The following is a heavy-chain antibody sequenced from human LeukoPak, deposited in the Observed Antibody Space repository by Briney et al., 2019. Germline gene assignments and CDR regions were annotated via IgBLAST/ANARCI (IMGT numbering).Heavy chain of an antibody. V-gene: IGHV3-48*03. J-gene: IGHJ4*02. CDR2: ISSGVLTI. Sequence: GGSLRLSCAASGFTFSSYEMNWVRQAPGKGLEWVSYISSGVLTIYYADSVKGRFTISRDNAKNSLYLQMNSLRAEDTAVYYRARIYDSSGYVFDSWGQGTLVTVSS. D-gene: IGHD3-22*01. CDR1: GFTFSSYE. CDR3: ARIYDSSGYVFDS.